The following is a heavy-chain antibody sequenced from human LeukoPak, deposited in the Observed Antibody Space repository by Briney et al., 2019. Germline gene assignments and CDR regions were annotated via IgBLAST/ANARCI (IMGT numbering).Heavy chain of an antibody. CDR1: GVSISSYY. V-gene: IGHV4-59*01. CDR3: ARGLYYDSSTPSGY. CDR2: ISYSGNT. J-gene: IGHJ4*02. D-gene: IGHD3-22*01. Sequence: KPSETLSLTCTVSGVSISSYYWTWIRQPPGKGLEWIGYISYSGNTKYNPSLKSRVTISVDTSKNQFSLKLSSVTAADTAVYYCARGLYYDSSTPSGYWGQGTLVTVSS.